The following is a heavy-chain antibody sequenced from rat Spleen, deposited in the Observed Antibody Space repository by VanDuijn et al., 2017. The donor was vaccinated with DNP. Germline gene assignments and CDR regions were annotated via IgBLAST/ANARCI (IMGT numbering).Heavy chain of an antibody. CDR1: GFTFSDYY. CDR2: ISYDGDGT. Sequence: EVQLVESGGGLVQPGRSLKLSCAASGFTFSDYYMAWVRQAPTKGLEWVASISYDGDGTYYRDSVKGRFTISRDNAKRSLYLQMDSLRSEDSANYYCRTDGFSLMVVLDAWGQGTSVTVSS. V-gene: IGHV5-20*01. J-gene: IGHJ4*01. D-gene: IGHD1-12*02. CDR3: RTDGFSLMVVLDA.